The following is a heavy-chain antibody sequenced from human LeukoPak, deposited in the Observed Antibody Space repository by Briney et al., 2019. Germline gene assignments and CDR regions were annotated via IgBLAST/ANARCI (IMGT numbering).Heavy chain of an antibody. V-gene: IGHV1-18*01. J-gene: IGHJ4*02. CDR3: ARGIVGATTVYYFDY. D-gene: IGHD1-26*01. Sequence: GSVKVSCKASGYTFTSYGISWVRQAPGQGLEWMGWISAYNGNTNYAQKLQGRVTMTTDTSTSTAYMELRSLRSDDTAVYYCARGIVGATTVYYFDYWGQGTLVTVSS. CDR1: GYTFTSYG. CDR2: ISAYNGNT.